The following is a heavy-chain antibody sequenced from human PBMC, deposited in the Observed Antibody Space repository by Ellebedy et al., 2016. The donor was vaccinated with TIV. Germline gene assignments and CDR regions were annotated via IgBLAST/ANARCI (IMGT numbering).Heavy chain of an antibody. CDR3: ARGGLAVAGDAFDI. V-gene: IGHV4-39*07. CDR2: IYYSGST. CDR1: GGSISSSSYY. Sequence: SETLSLTXTVSGGSISSSSYYWSWIRQPPGKGLEWIGSIYYSGSTYYNPSLKSRVTISVDTSKNQFSLKLSSVTAADTAMYYCARGGLAVAGDAFDIWGQGTMVTVSS. D-gene: IGHD6-19*01. J-gene: IGHJ3*02.